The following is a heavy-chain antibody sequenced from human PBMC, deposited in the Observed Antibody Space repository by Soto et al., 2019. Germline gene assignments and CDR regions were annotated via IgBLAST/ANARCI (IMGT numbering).Heavy chain of an antibody. V-gene: IGHV5-51*03. J-gene: IGHJ6*03. CDR2: IYPDDSDT. CDR3: ARLGPGSQYNEYHYFYMDL. CDR1: GYTFASHW. D-gene: IGHD3-10*01. Sequence: ELQLVQSGVEVKKPGESLQISCQGSGYTFASHWIAWVRQMPGEELQWMGIIYPDDSDTTYSPSFQGQVTFSADMSTNTAYLQWSRLKTSDSATYYCARLGPGSQYNEYHYFYMDLWGKGTTVTVSS.